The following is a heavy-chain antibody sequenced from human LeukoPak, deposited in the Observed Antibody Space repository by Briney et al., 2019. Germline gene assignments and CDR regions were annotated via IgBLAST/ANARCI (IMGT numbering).Heavy chain of an antibody. CDR3: ARSKGYYYDSSGYSY. CDR2: MNPNSGNT. CDR1: GYTFTSYD. J-gene: IGHJ4*02. Sequence: ASVKVSCKASGYTFTSYDINWVRQATGQGLEWMGWMNPNSGNTGYAQKFQGRVTMTRNTSISTAYMELSSLRSEDTAVYCCARSKGYYYDSSGYSYWGQGTLVTVSS. D-gene: IGHD3-22*01. V-gene: IGHV1-8*01.